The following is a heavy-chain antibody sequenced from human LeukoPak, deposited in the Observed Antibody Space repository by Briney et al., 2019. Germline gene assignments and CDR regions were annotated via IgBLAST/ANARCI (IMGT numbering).Heavy chain of an antibody. CDR2: IYYSGST. CDR3: ARVMKRYYDILTGYSSNDAFDI. CDR1: GGSFSGYY. Sequence: SETLSLTCAVYGGSFSGYYWSWIRQPPGKGLEWIGYIYYSGSTNYNPSLKSRVTISVDTSKNQFSLKLSSVTAADTAVYYCARVMKRYYDILTGYSSNDAFDIWGQGTMVTVSS. V-gene: IGHV4-59*01. D-gene: IGHD3-9*01. J-gene: IGHJ3*02.